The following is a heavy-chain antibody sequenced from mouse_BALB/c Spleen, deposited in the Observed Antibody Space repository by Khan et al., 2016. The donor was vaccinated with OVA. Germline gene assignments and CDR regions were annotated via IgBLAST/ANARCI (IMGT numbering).Heavy chain of an antibody. CDR2: ISSTGTYT. D-gene: IGHD2-10*01. Sequence: EVELVESGGGLVKPGGSLKLSCEVSGFAFNSYDMSWVRQTPEKRLEWVATISSTGTYTYYPDSVKGRFTISRDTARNTLYLQMCSLRSEDTALYYCTRPSYYGNPWFTYWGQGTLVTVSA. J-gene: IGHJ3*01. CDR3: TRPSYYGNPWFTY. V-gene: IGHV5-9*02. CDR1: GFAFNSYD.